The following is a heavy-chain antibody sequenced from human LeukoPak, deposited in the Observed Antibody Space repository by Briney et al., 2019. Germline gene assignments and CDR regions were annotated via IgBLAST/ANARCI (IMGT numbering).Heavy chain of an antibody. CDR1: GFTFSSYG. CDR3: AKDLADIVVVPAAIGDAFDI. J-gene: IGHJ3*02. CDR2: ISGSGGST. Sequence: GGSLRLSCAASGFTFSSYGMSWVRQAPGKGLEWVSAISGSGGSTYYADSVKGRFTISRDNSKNTLYLQMNSLRAEDTAVYYCAKDLADIVVVPAAIGDAFDIWGQGTMVTVSS. V-gene: IGHV3-23*01. D-gene: IGHD2-2*01.